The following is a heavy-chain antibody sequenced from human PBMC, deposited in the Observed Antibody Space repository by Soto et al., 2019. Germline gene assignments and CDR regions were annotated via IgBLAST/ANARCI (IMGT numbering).Heavy chain of an antibody. Sequence: QITLKESGPTLVKPTQTLTLTCTFSGFSLSTSGVGVGWIRQPPGKALEWLALIYWDDDKRYSPSLKSRLTITXXTXKXXVLLTMTNMDPVDTATYYCAHSRITMVRGYNWFDPWGQGTLVTVSS. CDR2: IYWDDDK. D-gene: IGHD3-10*01. J-gene: IGHJ5*02. CDR3: AHSRITMVRGYNWFDP. CDR1: GFSLSTSGVG. V-gene: IGHV2-5*02.